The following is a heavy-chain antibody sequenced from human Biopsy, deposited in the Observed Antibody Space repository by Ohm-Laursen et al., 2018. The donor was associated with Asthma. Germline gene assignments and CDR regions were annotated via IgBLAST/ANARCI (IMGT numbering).Heavy chain of an antibody. D-gene: IGHD3-16*01. CDR3: ARDISRAIMIGGGREHYFDF. CDR2: VGSDESYT. CDR1: GFTFMTYG. J-gene: IGHJ4*02. V-gene: IGHV3-33*01. Sequence: SLRLSCAAPGFTFMTYGMHWVRQVPGKGLEWVATVGSDESYTDHADSVKGRFTISRDNSKNTLHLQMNSLSPEDTAVYYCARDISRAIMIGGGREHYFDFWGQGTLVTVSS.